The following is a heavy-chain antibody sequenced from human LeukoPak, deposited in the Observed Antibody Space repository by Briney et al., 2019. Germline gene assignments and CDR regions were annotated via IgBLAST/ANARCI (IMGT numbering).Heavy chain of an antibody. V-gene: IGHV2-5*02. D-gene: IGHD6-13*01. J-gene: IGHJ4*02. Sequence: KESGPTLVKPTQTLTLTCTFSGFSLNTSGVGVGWIRQPPGKALEWLALIHWDDDKRYSPSLKSRLTITKDASKNQVVLTMTNMDPVDTATYYCAHRHPRAAAFYFDYWGQGTLVTVSS. CDR2: IHWDDDK. CDR3: AHRHPRAAAFYFDY. CDR1: GFSLNTSGVG.